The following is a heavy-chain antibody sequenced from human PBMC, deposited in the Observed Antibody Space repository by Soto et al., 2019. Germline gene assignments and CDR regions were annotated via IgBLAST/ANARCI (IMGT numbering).Heavy chain of an antibody. D-gene: IGHD4-17*01. CDR3: ATSLRAGAFDI. Sequence: GASVKVSCKASGYTFTRHDVNCVRQATGQGLEWMGWMNPNSGNTGYTQKFQGRVTVTRNTSISTAYMELSSLRSEDTAMYYCATSLRAGAFDIWGQGTMVTVSS. CDR1: GYTFTRHD. J-gene: IGHJ3*02. V-gene: IGHV1-8*01. CDR2: MNPNSGNT.